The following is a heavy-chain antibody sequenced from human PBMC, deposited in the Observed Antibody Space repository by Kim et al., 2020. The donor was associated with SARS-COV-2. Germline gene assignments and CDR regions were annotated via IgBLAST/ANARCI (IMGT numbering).Heavy chain of an antibody. V-gene: IGHV4-59*01. CDR3: ARDPTYYYDTRSDDAFDI. CDR2: IYYSGST. D-gene: IGHD3-22*01. J-gene: IGHJ3*02. Sequence: SETLSLTCTVSGGSISTYYWSWIRQPPGKGLEWIGYIYYSGSTNYNPSLKSRVTISVDTSKNQFSLKLSSVTAADTAVYYCARDPTYYYDTRSDDAFDIWGQGTMVTVSS. CDR1: GGSISTYY.